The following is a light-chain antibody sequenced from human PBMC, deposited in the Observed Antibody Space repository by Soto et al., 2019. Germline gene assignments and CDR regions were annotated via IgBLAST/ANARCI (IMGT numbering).Light chain of an antibody. J-gene: IGKJ5*01. V-gene: IGKV3-20*01. CDR1: KSVSRNY. Sequence: EIALTQSQGTLSLSPGERATLSCRASKSVSRNYLAWFQKKPGQAPRLLIYDASTRATGIPDKFGGSGSGTDFTLTISRLEPEDFAVYFCQQYFTSPIAFGQGTRLEIK. CDR3: QQYFTSPIA. CDR2: DAS.